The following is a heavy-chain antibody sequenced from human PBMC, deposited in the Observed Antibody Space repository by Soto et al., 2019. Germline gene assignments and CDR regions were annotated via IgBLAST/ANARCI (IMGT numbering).Heavy chain of an antibody. CDR2: IYPGDSDT. V-gene: IGHV5-51*01. D-gene: IGHD3-3*01. J-gene: IGHJ6*03. CDR1: GYSFTSYW. CDR3: ARLYYDFWSGYSPYYMDV. Sequence: GESLKISCKGSGYSFTSYWIGWVRQMPGKGLEWMGIIYPGDSDTRYSPSFQGQVTISADKSISTAYLQWSSLKASDTAMYYCARLYYDFWSGYSPYYMDVWGKGTTVTVSS.